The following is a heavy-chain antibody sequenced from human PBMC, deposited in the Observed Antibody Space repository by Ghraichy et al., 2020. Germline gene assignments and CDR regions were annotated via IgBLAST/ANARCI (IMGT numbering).Heavy chain of an antibody. CDR3: AREEARGNSWFDY. D-gene: IGHD5-18*01. J-gene: IGHJ4*02. CDR2: IWYDGSNK. Sequence: GGSLRLSCVASGFTFSNYGMHWVRQAPGKGLEWVAVIWYDGSNKYYGDSVKGRFTISRDNSKNTLYLQINSLRAEDTAVYYCAREEARGNSWFDYWGQGTPVTVSS. CDR1: GFTFSNYG. V-gene: IGHV3-33*01.